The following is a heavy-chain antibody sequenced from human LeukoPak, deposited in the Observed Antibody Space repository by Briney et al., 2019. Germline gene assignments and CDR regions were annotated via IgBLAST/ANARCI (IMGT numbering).Heavy chain of an antibody. Sequence: GGSLRLSWAASGFTVSSYEMTWVRQAAGKGLEWVSYISSSGTTKDYADSVKGRFTISRDNARNPLYLQVSSLRAEDTAVYYCARQYCSSTSCTFDYWGQGTLVTVSS. CDR3: ARQYCSSTSCTFDY. J-gene: IGHJ4*02. D-gene: IGHD2-2*01. V-gene: IGHV3-48*03. CDR1: GFTVSSYE. CDR2: ISSSGTTK.